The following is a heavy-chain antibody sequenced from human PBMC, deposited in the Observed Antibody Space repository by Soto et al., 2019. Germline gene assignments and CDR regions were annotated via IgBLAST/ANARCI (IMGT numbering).Heavy chain of an antibody. Sequence: VKVSCKVSGYTLTKLSMHWVRQAPGKGLEWMGGFDPEDGETIYAQAFLGRLTMTEDTSRDTAYMELSSLRSEDTAVYYCAVGPARASSGLIDSWGQGTLVTVSS. CDR2: FDPEDGET. CDR3: AVGPARASSGLIDS. D-gene: IGHD3-22*01. J-gene: IGHJ4*02. CDR1: GYTLTKLS. V-gene: IGHV1-24*01.